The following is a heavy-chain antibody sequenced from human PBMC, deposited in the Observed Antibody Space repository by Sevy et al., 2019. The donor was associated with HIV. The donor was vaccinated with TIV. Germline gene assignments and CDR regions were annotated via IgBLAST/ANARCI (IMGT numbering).Heavy chain of an antibody. Sequence: GGSLRLSCAASGFTFDTYWMGWVRQAPGRGLEWMASIDPRGNERDYLDSLKGRFTISRDNAKNSLYLQMYSLKAGDTALYYCVRVLWDVLVMPAATPSPWLDSWGQGTLVTVSS. V-gene: IGHV3-7*01. CDR2: IDPRGNER. CDR3: VRVLWDVLVMPAATPSPWLDS. J-gene: IGHJ5*01. D-gene: IGHD3-16*02. CDR1: GFTFDTYW.